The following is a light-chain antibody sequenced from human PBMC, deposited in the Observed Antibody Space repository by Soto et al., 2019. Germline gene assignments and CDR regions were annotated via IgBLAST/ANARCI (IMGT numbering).Light chain of an antibody. J-gene: IGKJ1*01. CDR3: QQYNNWPRT. Sequence: DILMTQSPATLSVSPGERATLSCRASQSVSNDLAWYQQKPGQAPRLLIYGASTRATGIPARFSGSGAGTEFTLTISSLQSEDFAVYFCQQYNNWPRTFGQGTKVEIK. CDR1: QSVSND. V-gene: IGKV3-15*01. CDR2: GAS.